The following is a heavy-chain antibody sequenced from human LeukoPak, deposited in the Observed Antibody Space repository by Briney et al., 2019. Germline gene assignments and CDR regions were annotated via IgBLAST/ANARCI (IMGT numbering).Heavy chain of an antibody. J-gene: IGHJ3*02. CDR1: GFTFSSYG. CDR3: AKVVNSVVTPDAFDI. D-gene: IGHD4-23*01. V-gene: IGHV3-23*01. Sequence: GGSLRLSCAVSGFTFSSYGMHWVRQAPGKGLEWVSAISGSGGSTYYADSVKGRFTISRDNSKNTLYLQMNSLRAEDTAVYYCAKVVNSVVTPDAFDIWGQGTMVTVSS. CDR2: ISGSGGST.